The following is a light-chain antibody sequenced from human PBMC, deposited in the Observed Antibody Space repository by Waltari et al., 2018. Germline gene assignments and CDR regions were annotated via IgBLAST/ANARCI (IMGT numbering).Light chain of an antibody. CDR1: QSLFYSSNSKYY. V-gene: IGKV4-1*01. CDR3: HQYYSLFT. J-gene: IGKJ3*01. Sequence: DIVMTQSPDSLAVSLGERATINCKSSQSLFYSSNSKYYLAWYQQKPEQSPKLLIYRASTRESGVPDRFSGSGAETDFTLTISTLQAEDVAVYYYHQYYSLFTFGPGTKVDIK. CDR2: RAS.